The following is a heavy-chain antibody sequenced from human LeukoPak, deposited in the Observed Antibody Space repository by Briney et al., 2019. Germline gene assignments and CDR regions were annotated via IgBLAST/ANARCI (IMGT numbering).Heavy chain of an antibody. J-gene: IGHJ4*02. CDR1: GFTFRSYG. V-gene: IGHV3-30*18. D-gene: IGHD2-2*01. CDR2: ISYDGSNK. CDR3: AKETLYCSSTSCYSYFDY. Sequence: GGSLRLSCAASGFTFRSYGMHWVRQAPGKGLEWVAVISYDGSNKYYADSVKGRFTISRDNSKNTLYLQMNSLRAEDTAVYYCAKETLYCSSTSCYSYFDYWGQGTLVTVSS.